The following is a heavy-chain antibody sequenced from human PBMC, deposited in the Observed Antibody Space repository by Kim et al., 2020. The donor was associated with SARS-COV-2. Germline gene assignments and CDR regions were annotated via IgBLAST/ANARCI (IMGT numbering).Heavy chain of an antibody. CDR3: ASYLWFRDPLGAFDI. V-gene: IGHV1-2*02. J-gene: IGHJ3*02. Sequence: ASVKVSCKASGYTFTGYYMHWVRQAPGQGLEWMGRINPNSGGTNYAQKLQGRVTMTRDTSISTAYMELSRLRSDDTAVYYCASYLWFRDPLGAFDIWGQGTMVTVSS. D-gene: IGHD3-10*01. CDR2: INPNSGGT. CDR1: GYTFTGYY.